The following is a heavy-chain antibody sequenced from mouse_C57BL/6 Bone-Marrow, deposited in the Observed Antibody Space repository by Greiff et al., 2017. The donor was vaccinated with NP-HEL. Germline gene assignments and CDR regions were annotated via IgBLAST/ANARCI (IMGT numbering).Heavy chain of an antibody. CDR2: IYPSDSET. CDR1: GYTFTSYW. CDR3: ARFPIGDFDV. V-gene: IGHV1-61*01. J-gene: IGHJ1*03. Sequence: QVQLQQPGAELVRPGSSVKLSCKASGYTFTSYWMDWVKQRPGQGLEWIGNIYPSDSETHYNQKFKDKATLTVDKSSSTAYMQLSSLTSEDSAVYYCARFPIGDFDVWGTGTTVTVSS.